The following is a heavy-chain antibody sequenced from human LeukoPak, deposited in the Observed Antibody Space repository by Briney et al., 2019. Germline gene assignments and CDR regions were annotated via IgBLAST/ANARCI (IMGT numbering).Heavy chain of an antibody. V-gene: IGHV4-61*02. CDR3: ARDIGPAAARYYYYYMDV. Sequence: SSQTLSLTCTVSGVSISSGSYFWSWIRQPAGRGLEWIGRIYASGSTNYNPSLKSRVTISVDTSKNQFSLKLSSVTAADTAVYYCARDIGPAAARYYYYYMDVWGKGTTVTVSS. J-gene: IGHJ6*03. D-gene: IGHD2-2*01. CDR1: GVSISSGSYF. CDR2: IYASGST.